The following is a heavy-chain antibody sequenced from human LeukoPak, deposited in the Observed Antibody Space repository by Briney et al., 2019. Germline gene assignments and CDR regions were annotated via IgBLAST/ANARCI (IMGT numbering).Heavy chain of an antibody. Sequence: GGSLRLSCAASGFTFSTHWMHWVRHAPGKGLEWVSRINNIGSTTSYADSVRGRFTISSGNAKNTLYLQMNSLRAEDTAVYYCARGGIGGCFDYWGRGTLVTVSS. CDR2: INNIGSTT. V-gene: IGHV3-74*01. J-gene: IGHJ4*02. D-gene: IGHD3-16*01. CDR1: GFTFSTHW. CDR3: ARGGIGGCFDY.